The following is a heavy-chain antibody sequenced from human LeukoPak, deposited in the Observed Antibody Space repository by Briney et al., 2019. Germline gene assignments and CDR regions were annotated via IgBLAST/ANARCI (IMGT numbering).Heavy chain of an antibody. D-gene: IGHD3-22*01. CDR3: ATPGDSSGFQD. Sequence: ASVKVSCKVSGYTLTELSLHWVRQAPGKGLEWMGGFDPEDGETIYAHKFHGRVTMTEDTSTHTAYMELSSLRSEDTAVYYCATPGDSSGFQDWGQGTLVTVSS. CDR1: GYTLTELS. CDR2: FDPEDGET. J-gene: IGHJ4*02. V-gene: IGHV1-24*01.